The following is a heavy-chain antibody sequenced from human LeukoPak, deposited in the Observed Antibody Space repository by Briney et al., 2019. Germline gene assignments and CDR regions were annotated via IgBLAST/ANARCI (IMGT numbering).Heavy chain of an antibody. V-gene: IGHV4-34*01. CDR1: GGSFSGYY. D-gene: IGHD3-16*02. CDR2: INHSGST. Sequence: PSETLSLTCTVYGGSFSGYYWSWIRQPPGKGLEWIGEINHSGSTNYNPSLKSRVTISVDTSKNQFSLKLSSVTAADTAVYYCARSWRYTLLGELGELSLPDYWGQGTLVTVSS. CDR3: ARSWRYTLLGELGELSLPDY. J-gene: IGHJ4*02.